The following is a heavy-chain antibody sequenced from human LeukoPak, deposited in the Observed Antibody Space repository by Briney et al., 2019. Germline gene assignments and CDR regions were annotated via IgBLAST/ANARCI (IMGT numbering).Heavy chain of an antibody. CDR2: ISAYNGNT. V-gene: IGHV1-18*01. Sequence: ASVKVSCKASGYTFTSYGTSWVRQAPGQGLEWMGWISAYNGNTNYAQKLQGRVTMTTDTSTSTAYVELRSLRSDDTAVYYCARDSGSYYYFDYWGQGTLVTVSS. D-gene: IGHD1-26*01. J-gene: IGHJ4*02. CDR1: GYTFTSYG. CDR3: ARDSGSYYYFDY.